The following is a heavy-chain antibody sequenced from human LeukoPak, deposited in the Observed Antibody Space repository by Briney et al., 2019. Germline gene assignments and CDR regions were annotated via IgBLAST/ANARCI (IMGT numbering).Heavy chain of an antibody. CDR3: VGYCASSSCPGGY. CDR1: GFTFSSYA. CDR2: ISANGDTT. J-gene: IGHJ4*02. D-gene: IGHD2-2*01. Sequence: GGSLRLSCAASGFTFSSYAMSWVRQAPGKGLEGVSGISANGDTTKYADSVKGRFTISRDNSKNTLYLRMNSLRADDTAVYYCVGYCASSSCPGGYWGQGTLVTVSS. V-gene: IGHV3-23*01.